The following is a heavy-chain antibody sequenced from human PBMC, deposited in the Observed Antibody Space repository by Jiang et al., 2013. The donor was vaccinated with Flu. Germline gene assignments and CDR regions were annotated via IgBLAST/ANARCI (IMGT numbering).Heavy chain of an antibody. V-gene: IGHV1-69*01. CDR2: IIPIFGTA. Sequence: SGAEVKKPGSSVKVSCKASGGTFSSYAISWVRQAPGQGLEWMGGIIPIFGTANYAQKFQGRVTITADESTSTAYMELSSLRSEDTAVYYCAREDWGGIAASKRGYFDYWGQGTLVTVSS. J-gene: IGHJ4*02. CDR3: AREDWGGIAASKRGYFDY. D-gene: IGHD6-13*01. CDR1: GGTFSSYA.